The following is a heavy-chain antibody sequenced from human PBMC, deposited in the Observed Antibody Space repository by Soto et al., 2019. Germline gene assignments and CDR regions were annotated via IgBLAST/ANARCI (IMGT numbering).Heavy chain of an antibody. CDR1: GFTFSSYS. D-gene: IGHD5-12*01. CDR3: ASQSSEWLLFAS. Sequence: EVQLVESGGGLVQPGGSLRLSCAASGFTFSSYSMNWVRQAPGKGLEWVSYISSSSSTIYYADSVKGRFTISRDNAKNSLYLQMNSLRAEDMAVYYCASQSSEWLLFASWGQGTLVTVSS. J-gene: IGHJ4*02. CDR2: ISSSSSTI. V-gene: IGHV3-48*01.